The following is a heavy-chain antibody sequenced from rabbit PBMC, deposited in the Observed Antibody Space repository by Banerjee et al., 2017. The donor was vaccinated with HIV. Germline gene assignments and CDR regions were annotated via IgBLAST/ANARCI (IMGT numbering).Heavy chain of an antibody. D-gene: IGHD4-1*01. J-gene: IGHJ6*01. Sequence: QQQLEESGGGLVKPEGSLTLTCKASGFDFSSYYMSWVRQAPGKGLEWIACINTISGDTVYATWAKGRFTISKASWTTVTLQMTSLTAADTASYFCARDLAGVIGWNFGLWGPGTLVTVS. V-gene: IGHV1S45*01. CDR1: GFDFSSYYM. CDR2: INTISGDT. CDR3: ARDLAGVIGWNFGL.